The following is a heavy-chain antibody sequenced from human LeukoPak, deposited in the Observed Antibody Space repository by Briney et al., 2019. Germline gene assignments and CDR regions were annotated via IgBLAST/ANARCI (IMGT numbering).Heavy chain of an antibody. CDR2: ISTYNGNT. Sequence: ASVKVSCKASGYTFTSYGISWVRQAPGQGLEWMGWISTYNGNTNYAQRLQDRVTMTTDTSTSKAYMAQKSLRSDDTAVYYCARVDDSRGYSYYFDYWGQGTLVTVSS. D-gene: IGHD3-22*01. CDR3: ARVDDSRGYSYYFDY. J-gene: IGHJ4*02. V-gene: IGHV1-18*01. CDR1: GYTFTSYG.